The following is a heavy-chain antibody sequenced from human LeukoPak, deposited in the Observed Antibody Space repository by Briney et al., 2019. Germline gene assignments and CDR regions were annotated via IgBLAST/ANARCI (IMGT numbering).Heavy chain of an antibody. J-gene: IGHJ4*02. CDR3: ARSGYSNSGY. CDR2: IYSGGNT. Sequence: GGSLRLSCAASGFTVSSNYTSWVRQAPGKGLEWVSLIYSGGNTYYADSVKGRFTISGDNSKNTLYLQMNSLRAEDTAVYYCARSGYSNSGYWGQGTLVTVSS. CDR1: GFTVSSNY. D-gene: IGHD2-15*01. V-gene: IGHV3-53*01.